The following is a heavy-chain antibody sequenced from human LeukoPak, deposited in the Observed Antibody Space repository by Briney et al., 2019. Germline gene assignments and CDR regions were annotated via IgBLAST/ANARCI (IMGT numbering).Heavy chain of an antibody. CDR3: ATTKGTMVRGVMRYYFDY. V-gene: IGHV1-24*01. D-gene: IGHD3-10*01. J-gene: IGHJ4*02. CDR1: GYTLTELS. Sequence: ASVKVSCKVSGYTLTELSMHWVRQAPGKGLEWMGGFDPEDGETIYAQKFQGRVTMTEDTSTDTAYMELSGLRSEDTAVYYCATTKGTMVRGVMRYYFDYWGQGTLVTVSS. CDR2: FDPEDGET.